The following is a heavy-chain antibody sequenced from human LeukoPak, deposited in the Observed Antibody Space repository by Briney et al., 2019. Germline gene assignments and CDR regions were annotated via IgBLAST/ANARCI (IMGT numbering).Heavy chain of an antibody. CDR2: IKGDGSRQ. Sequence: GGSLRLSCATSGFTFSTYWMTWVRQAPGTGLEWVANIKGDGSRQHYADSVKGRFTISRDNAKNSLYLQMNSLRAEDTAVYYCARVKGDYCVDYWGQGTVVTVSS. J-gene: IGHJ4*02. V-gene: IGHV3-7*02. D-gene: IGHD4-17*01. CDR1: GFTFSTYW. CDR3: ARVKGDYCVDY.